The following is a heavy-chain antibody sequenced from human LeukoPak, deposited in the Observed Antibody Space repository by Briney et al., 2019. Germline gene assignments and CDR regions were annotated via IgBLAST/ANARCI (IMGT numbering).Heavy chain of an antibody. V-gene: IGHV4-4*02. CDR2: IHFSGRT. D-gene: IGHD2-8*01. CDR1: GGSITTTNW. CDR3: SRENGAFSPFGY. Sequence: SETLSLTCGVSGGSITTTNWWSWVRPPPGQGLEWIGEIHFSGRTNYNPSLNSRVTLALDTSKNHLSLSLTSVTAADTAVYYCSRENGAFSPFGYWGQGTLVTVSS. J-gene: IGHJ4*02.